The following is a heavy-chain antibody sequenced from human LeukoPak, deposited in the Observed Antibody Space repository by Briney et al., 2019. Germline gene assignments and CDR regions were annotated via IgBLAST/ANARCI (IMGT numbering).Heavy chain of an antibody. CDR1: GYSFTSYW. CDR3: ARSNYGKYYYGSGSYYYGMDV. D-gene: IGHD3-10*01. Sequence: GESLKISCKGSGYSFTSYWIGWVRQVPGKGLEWMGIIYPGDSDTRYSPSFQGQVTISADKSISTAYLQWSSLKASDTAMYYCARSNYGKYYYGSGSYYYGMDVWGQGTTVTVSS. V-gene: IGHV5-51*01. CDR2: IYPGDSDT. J-gene: IGHJ6*02.